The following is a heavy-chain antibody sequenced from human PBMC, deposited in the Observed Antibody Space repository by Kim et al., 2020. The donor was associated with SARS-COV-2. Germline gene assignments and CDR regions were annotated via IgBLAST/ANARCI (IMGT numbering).Heavy chain of an antibody. CDR1: EFAFSGDW. J-gene: IGHJ4*02. CDR3: TRDAPGVVPLDY. V-gene: IGHV3-74*01. Sequence: GGSLRLSCAASEFAFSGDWMHWVRQAPGKGLVWLSTINPYGSVTVYADFVKGRFTVSRDNAKNTLFLQMNSLTVDDTVVYYCTRDAPGVVPLDYWGQGTLVTVSS. CDR2: INPYGSVT. D-gene: IGHD3-3*01.